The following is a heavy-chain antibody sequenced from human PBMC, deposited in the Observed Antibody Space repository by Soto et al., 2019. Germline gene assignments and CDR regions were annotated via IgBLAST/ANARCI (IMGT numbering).Heavy chain of an antibody. CDR3: ARINDQYSTRFYDSPMDV. CDR2: ISAYNGNT. D-gene: IGHD5-12*01. Sequence: ASVKFSCKASGYTFSTYGIICLRQASGQGLERMGWISAYNGNTNYAHKLQGRVTMTTDTSTSTAYIELRSLRSDDTAVYYCARINDQYSTRFYDSPMDVWGQGTTVTVSS. J-gene: IGHJ6*02. CDR1: GYTFSTYG. V-gene: IGHV1-18*01.